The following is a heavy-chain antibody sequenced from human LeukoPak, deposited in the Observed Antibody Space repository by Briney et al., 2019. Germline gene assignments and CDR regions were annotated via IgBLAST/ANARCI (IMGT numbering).Heavy chain of an antibody. Sequence: GGSLRLSCSAFGFTFGDYAFHWVRQAPGKGLEWLAFIRYDGSDSYYADSVKGRFTISRDNSKKTLYLQMDSLRTEDTAFYYCALIGVVIPPDTYDVWGQGTLVTVSS. V-gene: IGHV3-30*02. CDR1: GFTFGDYA. CDR3: ALIGVVIPPDTYDV. D-gene: IGHD2-21*01. J-gene: IGHJ3*01. CDR2: IRYDGSDS.